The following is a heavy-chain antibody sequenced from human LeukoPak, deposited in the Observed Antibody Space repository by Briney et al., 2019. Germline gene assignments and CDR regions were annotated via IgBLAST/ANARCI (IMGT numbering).Heavy chain of an antibody. CDR2: IIPILGIA. CDR1: GGTFSSYT. V-gene: IGHV1-69*02. Sequence: SVKVSCKASGGTFSSYTISWVRQAPGQGLEWMGRIIPILGIANYAQKFQGRVTITSDKSTSTAYMELSSLRSEDTAVYYCASTNSSSWYLKYYFDYWGQGTLVTVSS. J-gene: IGHJ4*02. D-gene: IGHD6-13*01. CDR3: ASTNSSSWYLKYYFDY.